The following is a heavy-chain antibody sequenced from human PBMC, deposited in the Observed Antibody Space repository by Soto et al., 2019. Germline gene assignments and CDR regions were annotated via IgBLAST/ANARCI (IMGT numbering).Heavy chain of an antibody. Sequence: SETLSLTCNVSGGAISGISNYWGWIRQPPGKGLEYIGSIYSGGSTYYNPSLKSRVTLSVDTSQNQFFLRLTSVTAADTAVYYCARRHSATWLFDYWGLGTQVTVSS. CDR2: IYSGGST. CDR1: GGAISGISNY. J-gene: IGHJ4*02. D-gene: IGHD2-15*01. V-gene: IGHV4-39*01. CDR3: ARRHSATWLFDY.